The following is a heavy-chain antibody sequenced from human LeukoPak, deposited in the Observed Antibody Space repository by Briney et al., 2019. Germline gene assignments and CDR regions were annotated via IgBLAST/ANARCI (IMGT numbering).Heavy chain of an antibody. D-gene: IGHD5-18*01. Sequence: PSETLSLTCTVSGGSISSSSYYWGWIRQPPGKGLEWIGSIYYSGSTYYNPSLKSRVTISVDTSKNQFSLKLSSVTAADTAVYYCARYTAMANDAFDIWGQGTMVTVSS. CDR1: GGSISSSSYY. V-gene: IGHV4-39*01. CDR2: IYYSGST. J-gene: IGHJ3*02. CDR3: ARYTAMANDAFDI.